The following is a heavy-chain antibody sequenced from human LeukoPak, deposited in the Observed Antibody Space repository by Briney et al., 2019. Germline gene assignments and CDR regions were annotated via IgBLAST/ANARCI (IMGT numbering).Heavy chain of an antibody. Sequence: GGSLRLSCAASGFTFSSYAMGWVRQAPGKGLEWVSAISGSGGSTYYADSVKGRFTISRDNSKNTLYLQMNSLRAEDTAVYYCAKDPQLSGWELQPLYFDYWGQGTLVTVSS. CDR1: GFTFSSYA. CDR2: ISGSGGST. V-gene: IGHV3-23*01. CDR3: AKDPQLSGWELQPLYFDY. J-gene: IGHJ4*02. D-gene: IGHD1-26*01.